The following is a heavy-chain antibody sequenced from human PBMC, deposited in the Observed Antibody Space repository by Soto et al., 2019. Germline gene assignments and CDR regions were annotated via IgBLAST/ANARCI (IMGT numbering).Heavy chain of an antibody. CDR2: IIPIFGTA. D-gene: IGHD6-19*01. CDR3: AGVAVGYYFDY. V-gene: IGHV1-69*01. Sequence: QVQLVQSGAEAKKPGSSEKVSCKASGGTFSNYAISCVLQAPGQGLEWMGGIIPIFGTANYAQKFQGRVTITADEATSTAYMELSSLSSEVTAVYYCAGVAVGYYFDYWGQGTLVTVSS. CDR1: GGTFSNYA. J-gene: IGHJ4*02.